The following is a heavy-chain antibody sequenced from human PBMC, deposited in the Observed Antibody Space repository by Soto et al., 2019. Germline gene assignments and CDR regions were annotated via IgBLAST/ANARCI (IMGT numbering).Heavy chain of an antibody. CDR3: AKDTSRLIVVGPITLFDY. D-gene: IGHD2-2*01. J-gene: IGHJ4*02. V-gene: IGHV3-30*18. CDR1: RFTFSDYG. CDR2: ISYDGTNK. Sequence: PGGSLRLSCAASRFTFSDYGIHWVRQAPAKGLEWVAFISYDGTNKYYANSVKGRFTISRDNSRNTLYLQMNSLRPEDTAVYYCAKDTSRLIVVGPITLFDYWGQGALVTVSS.